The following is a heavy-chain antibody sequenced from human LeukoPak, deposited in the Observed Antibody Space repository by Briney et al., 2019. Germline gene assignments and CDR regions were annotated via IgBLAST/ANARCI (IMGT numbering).Heavy chain of an antibody. V-gene: IGHV3-7*01. CDR3: ARDLDGGSTWKTGAFDI. CDR1: GFTFSSYW. CDR2: IKEAGSEK. J-gene: IGHJ3*02. Sequence: GGSLRLSCAASGFTFSSYWMSWVRQAPGKGLEWVANIKEAGSEKFYVDSVKGRFTISRDNAKNSLYLQMNSLRAEDTAVYYCARDLDGGSTWKTGAFDIWSQGTMVTVSS. D-gene: IGHD2-2*01.